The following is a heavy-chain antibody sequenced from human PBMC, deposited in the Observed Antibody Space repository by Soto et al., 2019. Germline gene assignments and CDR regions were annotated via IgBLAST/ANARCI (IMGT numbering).Heavy chain of an antibody. CDR2: IYHSGST. Sequence: SETLSLTCAVSGYSISSGYYWGWIRQPPGKGLDWIGSIYHSGSTFYNPSLKSRVTISVDTSKNQFSLKLTSVTAADTAVYYCARATNPTTVSTPWFDPWGQGTLVTVSS. J-gene: IGHJ5*02. CDR1: GYSISSGYY. D-gene: IGHD4-17*01. CDR3: ARATNPTTVSTPWFDP. V-gene: IGHV4-38-2*01.